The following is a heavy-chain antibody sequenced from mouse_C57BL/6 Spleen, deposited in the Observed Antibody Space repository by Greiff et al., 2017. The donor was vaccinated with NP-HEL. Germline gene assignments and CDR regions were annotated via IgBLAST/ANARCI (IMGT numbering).Heavy chain of an antibody. J-gene: IGHJ3*01. Sequence: EVKLVESGGGLVKPGGSLKLSCAASGFTFSDYGMHWVRQAPEKGLEWVAYISSGSSTIYYADTLKGRFTISRDNAKNTLFLQMTSLRSEDTAMYYCACQTWFAYWGQGTLLTVSA. V-gene: IGHV5-17*01. CDR1: GFTFSDYG. CDR3: ACQTWFAY. CDR2: ISSGSSTI.